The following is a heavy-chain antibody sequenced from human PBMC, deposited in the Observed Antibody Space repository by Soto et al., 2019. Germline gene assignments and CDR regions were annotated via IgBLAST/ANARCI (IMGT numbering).Heavy chain of an antibody. CDR1: GFTFSSYA. D-gene: IGHD2-2*01. J-gene: IGHJ6*03. CDR2: ISGSGGST. V-gene: IGHV3-23*01. CDR3: AKDGRYCSSTSCYDYYYYMDV. Sequence: GGSLRLSCAASGFTFSSYAMSWVRQAPGKGLEWVSAISGSGGSTYYADSVKGRFTISRDNSKNTLYLQMNSLRAEDTAVYYCAKDGRYCSSTSCYDYYYYMDVWGKGTTVTVSS.